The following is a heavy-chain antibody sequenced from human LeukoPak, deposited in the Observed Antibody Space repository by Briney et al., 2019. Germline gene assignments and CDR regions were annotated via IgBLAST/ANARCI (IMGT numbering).Heavy chain of an antibody. CDR2: IGSDGITT. D-gene: IGHD4-17*01. V-gene: IGHV3-64D*09. CDR3: VRDGGDYGENGWFDP. J-gene: IGHJ5*02. CDR1: GFIFSNYS. Sequence: PGGSLRLSCLAAGFIFSNYSMHWDRQAPGKGLQHVSVIGSDGITTRFADSVKGRFTISRDNSKNTLYLQMTSLRPEDTAVYFCVRDGGDYGENGWFDPWGQGTLVTVSS.